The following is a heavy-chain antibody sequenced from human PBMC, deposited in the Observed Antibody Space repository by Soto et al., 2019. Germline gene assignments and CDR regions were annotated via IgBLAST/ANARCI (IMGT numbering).Heavy chain of an antibody. Sequence: SETLCLTCAVYGVSFSGYYWSWVRQPPGKGLEWIGEINHSGSTNYNPSLKSRVTISVATSKNHFSLKLSSVTAADTAVYYCGRGPLPLGIASAGTYREFFDFWGQGTSVTVSS. CDR3: GRGPLPLGIASAGTYREFFDF. V-gene: IGHV4-34*01. J-gene: IGHJ4*02. D-gene: IGHD6-13*01. CDR2: INHSGST. CDR1: GVSFSGYY.